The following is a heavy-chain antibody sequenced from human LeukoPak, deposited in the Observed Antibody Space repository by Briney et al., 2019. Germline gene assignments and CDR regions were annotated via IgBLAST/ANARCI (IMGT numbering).Heavy chain of an antibody. J-gene: IGHJ4*02. CDR2: IKQEGTEK. Sequence: GGSLRLSCAASGFTFRNSWMSWVRQAPGKGLEWVANIKQEGTEKNYVDSVKGRFTISRDNARNSLYLQMNSLRAEDTAVYYCARDGGGPLDWAQGTLVTVSS. CDR1: GFTFRNSW. V-gene: IGHV3-7*01. D-gene: IGHD3-10*01. CDR3: ARDGGGPLD.